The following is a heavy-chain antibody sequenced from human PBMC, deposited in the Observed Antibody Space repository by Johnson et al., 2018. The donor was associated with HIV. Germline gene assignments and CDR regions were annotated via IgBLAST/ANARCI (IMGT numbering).Heavy chain of an antibody. V-gene: IGHV3-11*04. CDR1: GFTFSDSY. CDR2: ISGSDGAI. Sequence: QVQLVESGGGWVKPGGSLSLSCAASGFTFSDSYMNWIRQAPGKGLEWVSYISGSDGAIWYADSVKGRFTISRDNAKNSLYLQMNSLRAEDTAVYYCAKNGGVGGGSSNGAFDIWGQGTMVTVSS. CDR3: AKNGGVGGGSSNGAFDI. D-gene: IGHD2-15*01. J-gene: IGHJ3*02.